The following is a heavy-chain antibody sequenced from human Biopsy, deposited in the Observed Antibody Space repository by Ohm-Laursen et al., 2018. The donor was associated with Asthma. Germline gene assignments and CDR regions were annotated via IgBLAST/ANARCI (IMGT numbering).Heavy chain of an antibody. V-gene: IGHV4-39*01. CDR2: MYHSGSP. D-gene: IGHD3-22*01. J-gene: IGHJ4*02. Sequence: SDTLSLTCIVSGGSITSSSYYWGWIRQPPGTGMEWIGSMYHSGSPYYHPSLKSRATISVDTSKNQLSLKMSSVTAADTAVYFCVRHQYSSSWSTFDYWGQGALVTVSS. CDR1: GGSITSSSYY. CDR3: VRHQYSSSWSTFDY.